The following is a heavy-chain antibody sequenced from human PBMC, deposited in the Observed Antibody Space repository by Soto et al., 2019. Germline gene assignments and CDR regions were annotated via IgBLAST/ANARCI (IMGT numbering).Heavy chain of an antibody. CDR1: GFTFSSYW. Sequence: EVQLVESGGGLVQPGGSLRLSCAASGFTFSSYWMHWVRQAPGKGLVWVSRINSDGSSTSDADSVKGRFTISRDNAKNTLYLQMNSLRAEDADVYYCVRTSLVVAAATLEDYWGQGTLVTVSS. D-gene: IGHD2-15*01. CDR2: INSDGSST. J-gene: IGHJ4*02. V-gene: IGHV3-74*01. CDR3: VRTSLVVAAATLEDY.